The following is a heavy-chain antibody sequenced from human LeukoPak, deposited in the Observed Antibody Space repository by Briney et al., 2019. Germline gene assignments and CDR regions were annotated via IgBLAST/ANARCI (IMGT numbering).Heavy chain of an antibody. CDR1: GGSISSSNYY. CDR2: IYYSGST. Sequence: SETLSLTCTVSGGSISSSNYYWGWIRQPPGKGLEWIGTIYYSGSTYYNSSLKSRVTISVDTSKNHFSLKVSSVTATDTATYYCARHGALCTGGSCTRFDPWGQGTLVTVSS. V-gene: IGHV4-39*01. CDR3: ARHGALCTGGSCTRFDP. J-gene: IGHJ5*02. D-gene: IGHD2-15*01.